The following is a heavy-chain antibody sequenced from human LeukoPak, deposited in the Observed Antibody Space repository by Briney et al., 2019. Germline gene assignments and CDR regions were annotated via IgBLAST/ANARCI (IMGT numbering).Heavy chain of an antibody. J-gene: IGHJ3*02. CDR1: GFTFTIFG. D-gene: IGHD3-3*01. V-gene: IGHV3-48*01. CDR2: IDARSGIT. CDR3: ARTYDFGRGPPGDAFDN. Sequence: GGSLRLSCAASGFTFTIFGLDWVRQAPGKGPEWVSYIDARSGITYYADSVQGRFTISRDNAKESVFLQMNSLRVDDTAVYYCARTYDFGRGPPGDAFDNWGPGTWVTVSS.